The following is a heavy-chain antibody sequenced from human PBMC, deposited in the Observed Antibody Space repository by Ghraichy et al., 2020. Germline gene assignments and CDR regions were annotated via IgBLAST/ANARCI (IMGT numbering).Heavy chain of an antibody. D-gene: IGHD1-26*01. CDR3: AKTVVGATGPDAFDI. CDR2: ISWNSGSI. CDR1: GFTFDDYA. V-gene: IGHV3-9*01. Sequence: GGSLRLSCAASGFTFDDYAMHWVRQAPGKGLEWVSGISWNSGSIGYADSVKGRFTISRDNAKNSLYLQMNSLRAEDTALYYCAKTVVGATGPDAFDIWGQGTMVTVSS. J-gene: IGHJ3*02.